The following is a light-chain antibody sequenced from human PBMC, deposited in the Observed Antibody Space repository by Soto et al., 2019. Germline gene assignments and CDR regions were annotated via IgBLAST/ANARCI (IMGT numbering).Light chain of an antibody. CDR2: GAS. J-gene: IGKJ5*01. Sequence: EIVMTQSPATLSVSPGERATLSCRASQSVSSNLAWYQQKPGQAPRLLIYGASTRASGLPARFSGSGSGTEFTLTISSLQSEDFAVYYCQQYYNWPPRVTFGQGTRLEIK. CDR3: QQYYNWPPRVT. CDR1: QSVSSN. V-gene: IGKV3-15*01.